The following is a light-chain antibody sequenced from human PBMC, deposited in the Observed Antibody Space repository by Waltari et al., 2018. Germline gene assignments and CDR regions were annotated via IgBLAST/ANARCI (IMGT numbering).Light chain of an antibody. CDR3: ESADNTCAYV. J-gene: IGLJ1*01. V-gene: IGLV3-25*03. CDR2: KDT. Sequence: SYELTQPPSVSVSPGQTAKITCSGDALPNQFAYWFQQKPGQAPVLIIYKDTRRPSGIPGRFSGANTGTTVTLTITGVQAEDEADYYCESADNTCAYVFGGGTKVTVL. CDR1: ALPNQF.